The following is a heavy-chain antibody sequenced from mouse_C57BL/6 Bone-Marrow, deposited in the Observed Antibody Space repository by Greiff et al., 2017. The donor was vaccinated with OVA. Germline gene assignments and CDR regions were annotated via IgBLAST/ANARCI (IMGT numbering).Heavy chain of an antibody. V-gene: IGHV5-4*01. J-gene: IGHJ4*01. CDR3: AREGGREDY. Sequence: DVKLQESGGGLVKPGGSLKLSCAASGFTFSSYAMSWVRQTPEKRLEWVATISDGGSYTYYPDNVKGRFTISRDNAKNNLYLQMSHLKSEDTAMYYCAREGGREDYWGQGTSVTVSS. D-gene: IGHD3-3*01. CDR2: ISDGGSYT. CDR1: GFTFSSYA.